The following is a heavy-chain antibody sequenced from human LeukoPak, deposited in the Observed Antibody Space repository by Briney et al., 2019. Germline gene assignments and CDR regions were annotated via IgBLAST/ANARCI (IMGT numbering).Heavy chain of an antibody. CDR3: AKGDPPTYYDILTGQDY. CDR1: GFTFSSYA. Sequence: GGSLRLSCAASGFTFSSYAMSWVRQAPGKGLEWVAGISAGGGSTYYADSVKGRFTISRDNSKNMLYLQLNSLRAEDTAVYYCAKGDPPTYYDILTGQDYWGQGTLITVSS. D-gene: IGHD3-9*01. CDR2: ISAGGGST. J-gene: IGHJ4*02. V-gene: IGHV3-23*01.